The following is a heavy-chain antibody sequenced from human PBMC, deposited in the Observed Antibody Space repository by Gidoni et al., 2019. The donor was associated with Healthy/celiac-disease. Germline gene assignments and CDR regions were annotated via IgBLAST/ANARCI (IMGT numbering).Heavy chain of an antibody. CDR3: ARDGGYCSGGSCYSFGMDV. D-gene: IGHD2-15*01. J-gene: IGHJ6*02. V-gene: IGHV1-69*01. CDR1: AGTFSSYA. Sequence: VQLVQSGAAVKKPGSSVKVSCKASAGTFSSYAISWVRQAPGQGLEWMGGIIPIFGTANDAQKFQGRVTITADESTSTAYMELSSLRSEDTAVYYCARDGGYCSGGSCYSFGMDVWGQGTTVTVSS. CDR2: IIPIFGTA.